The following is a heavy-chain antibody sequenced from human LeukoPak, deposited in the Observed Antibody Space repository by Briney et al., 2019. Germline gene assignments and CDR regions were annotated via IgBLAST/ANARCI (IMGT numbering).Heavy chain of an antibody. CDR3: ARGRGPYGWFDP. CDR2: ISSDGSSI. J-gene: IGHJ5*02. D-gene: IGHD3-10*01. V-gene: IGHV3-74*01. Sequence: GGPLNSSGQASGLPSRSSWSTGVGKPQGKGLGWVSRISSDGSSINYADYVKGRFTISRDNAKNTLSLQMNSLRAEDAAAYYCARGRGPYGWFDPWGQGTLVTVSS. CDR1: GLPSRSSW.